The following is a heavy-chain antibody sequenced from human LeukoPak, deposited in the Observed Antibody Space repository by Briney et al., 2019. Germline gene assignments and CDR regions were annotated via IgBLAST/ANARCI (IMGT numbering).Heavy chain of an antibody. D-gene: IGHD6-6*01. J-gene: IGHJ6*03. V-gene: IGHV3-53*01. Sequence: PGGSLRLSCAASRFTVSSNYMSWVRQAPGKGLEWVSVIYSGGSTYYADPVKGRFTISRDNSKNTLYLQMNSLRAEDTAVYYCARTISSSGIYYYYYMDVWGKGTTVTVSS. CDR3: ARTISSSGIYYYYYMDV. CDR2: IYSGGST. CDR1: RFTVSSNY.